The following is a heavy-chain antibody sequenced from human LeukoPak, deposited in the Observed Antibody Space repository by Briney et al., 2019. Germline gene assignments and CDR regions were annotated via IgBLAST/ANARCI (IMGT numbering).Heavy chain of an antibody. CDR3: ARVVPLRSGETKMRSGWPDLGFDY. CDR1: GYTFTGYY. J-gene: IGHJ4*02. Sequence: GASVTVSFKASGYTFTGYYMHWVRQAPGQGLEWMGWINPNSGGTNYAQKFQGRVTITRDTSISTAYMELSRLRSDDAAVYYCARVVPLRSGETKMRSGWPDLGFDYWGQGTLVTVCS. V-gene: IGHV1-2*02. D-gene: IGHD1-26*01. CDR2: INPNSGGT.